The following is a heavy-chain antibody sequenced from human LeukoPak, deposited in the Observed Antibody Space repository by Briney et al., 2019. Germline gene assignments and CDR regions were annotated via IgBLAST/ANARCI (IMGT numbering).Heavy chain of an antibody. J-gene: IGHJ4*02. CDR3: ARDEVTSGGGLES. CDR1: GFAVNTKF. Sequence: PGGSLRLSCAASGFAVNTKFMHWVRQAPGKGLEWISVIYSGGLTYYADSVEGRFTISRDNSKNTLYLHMNSLRAEDTAVYYCARDEVTSGGGLESWGQGTLVIVCS. CDR2: IYSGGLT. D-gene: IGHD3-16*01. V-gene: IGHV3-53*01.